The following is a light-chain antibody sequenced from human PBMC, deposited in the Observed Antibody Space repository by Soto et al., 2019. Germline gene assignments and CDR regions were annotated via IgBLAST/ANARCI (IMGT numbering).Light chain of an antibody. J-gene: IGKJ2*01. CDR1: QSVSSTY. V-gene: IGKV3-20*01. Sequence: EIVVTQSPGTLSLSPAERATLSCRASQSVSSTYLAWCQQKPGQAPRLLIYGASTRATGIPDRFSGTGSGTDFTLTISRLEPEDFAVFYCQQYGTSPPTLGQGTKVDIK. CDR3: QQYGTSPPT. CDR2: GAS.